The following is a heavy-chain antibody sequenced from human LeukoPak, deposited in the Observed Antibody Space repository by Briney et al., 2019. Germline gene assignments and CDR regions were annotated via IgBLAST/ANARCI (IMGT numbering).Heavy chain of an antibody. CDR2: IRSKVNSYTT. CDR1: GFTFSGSA. D-gene: IGHD3-10*01. J-gene: IGHJ4*02. V-gene: IGHV3-73*01. Sequence: GGSLRLSCAASGFTFSGSAMHWVRQASGKGLEWVGRIRSKVNSYTTAYAASVRGRFTISRDDSKNTAYLQMNSLKIEDTAIYYCARSTREVGERFDYWGQGTLVTVSS. CDR3: ARSTREVGERFDY.